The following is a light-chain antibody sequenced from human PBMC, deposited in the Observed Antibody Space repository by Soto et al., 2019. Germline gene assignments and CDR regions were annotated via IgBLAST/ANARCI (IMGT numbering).Light chain of an antibody. CDR1: ISDVGGYNY. J-gene: IGLJ3*02. V-gene: IGLV2-14*01. CDR2: EVS. Sequence: QSALTQPASVSGSPGQSITISCTGSISDVGGYNYVSWYQHHPGKAPKLIIYEVSNRPSGVPDRFSGSRSASSASLVVTGLQAEDEADYYCQSYDIRLSAWVFGGGTKLTVL. CDR3: QSYDIRLSAWV.